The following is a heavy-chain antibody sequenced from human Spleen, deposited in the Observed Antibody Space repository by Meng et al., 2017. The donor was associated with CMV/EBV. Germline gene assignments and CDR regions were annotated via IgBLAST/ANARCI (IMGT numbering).Heavy chain of an antibody. J-gene: IGHJ4*01. D-gene: IGHD3-16*01. Sequence: GESLKIFCAASGFTFNTYEMNWVRQAPGKGLEWVSYIGSSGVTIYYADSVEGRFTISRDNARNSLYLQMTSLRAEDTAVYYCARGGTFGYYFDYWGHGTLVTVSS. V-gene: IGHV3-48*03. CDR1: GFTFNTYE. CDR3: ARGGTFGYYFDY. CDR2: IGSSGVTI.